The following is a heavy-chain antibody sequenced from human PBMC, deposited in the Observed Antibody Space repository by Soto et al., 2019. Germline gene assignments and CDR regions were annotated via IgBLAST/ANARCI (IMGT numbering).Heavy chain of an antibody. J-gene: IGHJ6*02. V-gene: IGHV5-10-1*01. Sequence: PGESLKISCKGSGYSITDYWISWVRQVPGKGLEWMGRIDPSDSYTNYSPSFEGHVTISADKSINTAYLQWSSLEAADTGMYLCERLDHLHSSFDMDVWGQGTTVTVSS. D-gene: IGHD1-1*01. CDR1: GYSITDYW. CDR3: ERLDHLHSSFDMDV. CDR2: IDPSDSYT.